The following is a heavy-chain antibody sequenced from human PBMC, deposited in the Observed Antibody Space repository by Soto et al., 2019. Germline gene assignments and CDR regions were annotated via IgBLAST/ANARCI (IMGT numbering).Heavy chain of an antibody. CDR2: ISSSSSYI. Sequence: EVQLVESGGGLVKPGGSLRLSCAASGFTFSTYSMNWVRQAPGKGLEWVSSISSSSSYIYYADSVKGRFTISRDNAKTSLFLQMNSLRAEDTAVYYCARDRGGVAGIDYWGQGTLVTVSS. D-gene: IGHD3-16*01. CDR3: ARDRGGVAGIDY. J-gene: IGHJ4*02. V-gene: IGHV3-21*01. CDR1: GFTFSTYS.